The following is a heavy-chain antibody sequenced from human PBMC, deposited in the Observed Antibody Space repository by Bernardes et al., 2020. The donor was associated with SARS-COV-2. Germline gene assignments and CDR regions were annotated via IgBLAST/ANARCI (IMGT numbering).Heavy chain of an antibody. CDR3: ARGMSGTNYGMDV. Sequence: SLSLSCAASGFAVSAKYITWVRQAPGEGLEWVAVIYAAGNTYFADSVKGRFTISRDNSKNTVYLHMNSLRPEDTAIYYCARGMSGTNYGMDVWGPGTTVSVSS. CDR1: GFAVSAKY. V-gene: IGHV3-53*01. D-gene: IGHD2-8*01. CDR2: IYAAGNT. J-gene: IGHJ6*02.